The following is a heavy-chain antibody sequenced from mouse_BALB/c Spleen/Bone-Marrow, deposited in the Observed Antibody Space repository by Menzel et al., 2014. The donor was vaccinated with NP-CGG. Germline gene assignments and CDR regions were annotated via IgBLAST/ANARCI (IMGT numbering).Heavy chain of an antibody. V-gene: IGHV1-69*01. Sequence: VQLQQSGAELVMPGASVKMSCEASGYTFTDYWMHWVKQRPGQGLEWIGAIDTSDSYTSYNQKFKGKATLTVDESSSTAYMQLSSLTSEDSAVYYCAFYYGNYGDYWGQGTTLTVSS. CDR3: AFYYGNYGDY. CDR1: GYTFTDYW. D-gene: IGHD2-1*01. CDR2: IDTSDSYT. J-gene: IGHJ2*01.